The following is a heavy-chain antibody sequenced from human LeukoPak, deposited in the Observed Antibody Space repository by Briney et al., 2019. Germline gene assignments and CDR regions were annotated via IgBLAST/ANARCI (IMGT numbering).Heavy chain of an antibody. D-gene: IGHD3-3*01. CDR2: ISYDGSNK. J-gene: IGHJ4*02. CDR1: GFTFSSYA. CDR3: ARNGAVAWYYFDY. V-gene: IGHV3-30*04. Sequence: GGSLRLSCAASGFTFSSYAMHWVRQAPGEGLEWVAVISYDGSNKYYADSVKGRFTISRDDSKNTLYLQMNSLRAEDTAVYYCARNGAVAWYYFDYWGQGTLVTVSS.